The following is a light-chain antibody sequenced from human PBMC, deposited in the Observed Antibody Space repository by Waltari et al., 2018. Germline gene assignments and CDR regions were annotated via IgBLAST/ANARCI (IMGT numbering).Light chain of an antibody. CDR3: SSYSSVTNVV. J-gene: IGLJ2*01. CDR2: DVS. Sequence: QSALTQPASVSGSPGQSITISCTGTSSDVGGHPYVSWYQQYPGKAPKLIIYDVSSRPSVVSTRCSGSVSGNTASLTISGLRAEDEADYYCSSYSSVTNVVFGGGTKLTVL. CDR1: SSDVGGHPY. V-gene: IGLV2-14*03.